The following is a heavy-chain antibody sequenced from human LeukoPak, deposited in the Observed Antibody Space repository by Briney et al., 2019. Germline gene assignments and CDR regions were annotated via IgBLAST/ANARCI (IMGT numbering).Heavy chain of an antibody. CDR2: ISSSSSYI. CDR3: ARGLSGYASSLGY. V-gene: IGHV3-21*01. CDR1: GFTFSSYS. D-gene: IGHD6-6*01. Sequence: GGSLRLTCAASGFTFSSYSMNWVRQAPGKGLEWVSSISSSSSYIYYADSVKGRFTISRDNAKNSLYLQMNSLRAEDTAVYYCARGLSGYASSLGYRGQGTLVTVSS. J-gene: IGHJ4*02.